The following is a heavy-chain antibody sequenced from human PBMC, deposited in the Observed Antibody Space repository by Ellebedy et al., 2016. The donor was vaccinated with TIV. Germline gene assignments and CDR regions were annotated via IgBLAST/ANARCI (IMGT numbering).Heavy chain of an antibody. V-gene: IGHV4-30-2*01. Sequence: MPSETLSLTCAVSGASVSDGLDCWSWIRQPPGKGLQWIGYIYHTGSKYYNPSLKSRVTMSLDKSKNQFSLNLNSVTAADTAVYYCARDPALPRGRFDTWGQGTLVTVSS. CDR2: IYHTGSK. J-gene: IGHJ5*02. CDR1: GASVSDGLDC. CDR3: ARDPALPRGRFDT.